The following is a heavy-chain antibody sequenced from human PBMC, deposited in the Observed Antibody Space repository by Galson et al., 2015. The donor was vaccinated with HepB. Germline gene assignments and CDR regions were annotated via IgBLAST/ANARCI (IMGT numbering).Heavy chain of an antibody. D-gene: IGHD2-15*01. CDR3: ARGGVGYCSGGSCYPPDY. V-gene: IGHV3-21*01. CDR1: GFTFSSYS. Sequence: SLRLSCAASGFTFSSYSMNWVRQAPGKGLEWVSSISSSSSYIYYADSVKGRFTISRDNAKNSLYLQMNSLRAEDTAVYYCARGGVGYCSGGSCYPPDYWGQGTLVTVSS. CDR2: ISSSSSYI. J-gene: IGHJ4*02.